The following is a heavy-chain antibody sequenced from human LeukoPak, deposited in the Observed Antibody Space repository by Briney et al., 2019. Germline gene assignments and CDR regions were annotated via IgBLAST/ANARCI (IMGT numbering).Heavy chain of an antibody. V-gene: IGHV3-23*01. Sequence: GGSLRLSCAVSGFTFSNYGMSWVRQAPGKGLEWVSTITGSGATTYYADSVKGRFTISRDNSKNSLYLQMNSLRAEDTAVYYCATVRGGNTRDFDYWGQGTLVTVSS. D-gene: IGHD3-10*01. CDR3: ATVRGGNTRDFDY. J-gene: IGHJ4*02. CDR1: GFTFSNYG. CDR2: ITGSGATT.